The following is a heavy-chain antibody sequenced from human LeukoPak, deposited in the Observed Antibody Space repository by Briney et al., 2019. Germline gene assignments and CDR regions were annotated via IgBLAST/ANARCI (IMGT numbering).Heavy chain of an antibody. D-gene: IGHD3-22*01. CDR1: GFTFSSYA. Sequence: GGSLRLSCAASGFTFSSYAMSWVRQAPGKGLEWVSAISGSGGSTYYADSVKGRFTIPRDNSKNTLYLQMNSLRAEDTAVYYCARDRGRVVVVTTRGYFDYWGQGTLVTVSS. CDR3: ARDRGRVVVVTTRGYFDY. V-gene: IGHV3-23*01. CDR2: ISGSGGST. J-gene: IGHJ4*02.